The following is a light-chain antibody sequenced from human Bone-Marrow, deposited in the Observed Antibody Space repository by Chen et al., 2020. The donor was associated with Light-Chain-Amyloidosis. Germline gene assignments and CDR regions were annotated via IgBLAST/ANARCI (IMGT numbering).Light chain of an antibody. Sequence: QPXXVSGXPGQTARIXCSGDDLPXKYAYFYQQXPGQAXVLVSYREQXRPSGISEXXXGSXXVKTAKLTISGVQXXDEAXYHCQSADXXXTYEVIFGGGTKLTVL. CDR2: REQ. V-gene: IGLV3-25*03. J-gene: IGLJ2*01. CDR3: QSADXXXTYEVI. CDR1: DLPXKY.